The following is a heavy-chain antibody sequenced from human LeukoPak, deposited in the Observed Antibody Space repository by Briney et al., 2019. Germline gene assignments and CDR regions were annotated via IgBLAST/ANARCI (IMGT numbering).Heavy chain of an antibody. V-gene: IGHV3-30*18. CDR1: GFTFSNYG. J-gene: IGHJ4*02. Sequence: PGRSLRLSCAASGFTFSNYGMHWVRQAPGKGLEWVAVISYDGSNKYYADSVKGRFTISRDNSKNTLYLQMNGLRAEDTAVYYCVEGQPGGTQLPSWAPYYFDYWGQGTLVTVSS. CDR3: VEGQPGGTQLPSWAPYYFDY. CDR2: ISYDGSNK. D-gene: IGHD5-18*01.